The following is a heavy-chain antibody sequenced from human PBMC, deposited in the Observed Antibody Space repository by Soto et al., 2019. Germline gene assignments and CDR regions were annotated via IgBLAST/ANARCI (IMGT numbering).Heavy chain of an antibody. Sequence: QITLKESGPTMVKPTQTLTLTCTFSGFSLSPSGVGVGWIRQPPGKALEWLALIYWDEDKRYSPSLKSRLTIPNDTSKNQVVLTMTNMDPVDTATYYCAHLQPPLAAAGRPFAYWGQGTRVTVSS. CDR2: IYWDEDK. V-gene: IGHV2-5*02. CDR3: AHLQPPLAAAGRPFAY. CDR1: GFSLSPSGVG. D-gene: IGHD6-13*01. J-gene: IGHJ1*01.